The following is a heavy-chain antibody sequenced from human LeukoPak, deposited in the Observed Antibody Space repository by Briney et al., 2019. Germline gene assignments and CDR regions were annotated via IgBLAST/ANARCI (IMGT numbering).Heavy chain of an antibody. V-gene: IGHV4-59*08. J-gene: IGHJ4*02. CDR2: IYYSGST. CDR1: GGSISSYY. Sequence: KTSETLSLTCTVSGGSISSYYWSWIRQPPGKGLEWIGYIYYSGSTNYNPSLKSRVTISVDTSKNQFSLKLSSVTAADTAVYYCARTPPSYYYGSGGIDFWGQGTLVTVSS. D-gene: IGHD3-10*01. CDR3: ARTPPSYYYGSGGIDF.